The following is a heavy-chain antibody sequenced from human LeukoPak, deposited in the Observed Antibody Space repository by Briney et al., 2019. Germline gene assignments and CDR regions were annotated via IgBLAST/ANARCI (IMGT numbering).Heavy chain of an antibody. J-gene: IGHJ4*02. CDR1: GYTFTSYY. CDR2: INPSGGST. D-gene: IGHD5-24*01. V-gene: IGHV1-46*01. Sequence: GASVKVSCKASGYTFTSYYMHWVRRAPGQGLEWMGIINPSGGSTSYAQKFQGRVTMTRDTSTSTVYMELSSLRSEDTAVYYCARAPLLGMATIPFDYWGQGTLVTVSS. CDR3: ARAPLLGMATIPFDY.